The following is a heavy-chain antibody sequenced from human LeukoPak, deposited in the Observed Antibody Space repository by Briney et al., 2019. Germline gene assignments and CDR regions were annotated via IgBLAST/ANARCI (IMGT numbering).Heavy chain of an antibody. CDR2: INHSGST. CDR1: GGSFSGYY. Sequence: PSETLSLTCAVYGGSFSGYYWSWIRQPPGKGLEWIGEINHSGSTNYNPSLKSRVTISVDTSTNQFSLKLSSVTAADTAVYYCARHLTYYDFWSGYSYYFDYWGQGTLVTVSS. J-gene: IGHJ4*02. D-gene: IGHD3-3*01. CDR3: ARHLTYYDFWSGYSYYFDY. V-gene: IGHV4-34*01.